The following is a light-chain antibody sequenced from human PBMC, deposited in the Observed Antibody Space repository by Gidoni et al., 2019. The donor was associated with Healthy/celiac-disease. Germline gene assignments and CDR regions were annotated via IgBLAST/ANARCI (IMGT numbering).Light chain of an antibody. J-gene: IGKJ4*01. Sequence: DIQLTQSPAFLSESVGDRVTITCRASQGISSYLAWYQQKPGKAPKLLIYAASTLQSGVPSRFRGSGSGTEFTLTISSLQPEDFATYYCQQLNSYPPAFGGGTKVEIK. CDR2: AAS. CDR1: QGISSY. CDR3: QQLNSYPPA. V-gene: IGKV1-9*01.